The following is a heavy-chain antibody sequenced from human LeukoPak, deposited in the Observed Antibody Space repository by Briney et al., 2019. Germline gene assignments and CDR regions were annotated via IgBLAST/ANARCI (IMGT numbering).Heavy chain of an antibody. J-gene: IGHJ4*02. CDR2: IHPSNSDT. Sequence: GESLKISCKGSGYSFTTYWIAWVRQMPGKGLEWMGIIHPSNSDTRYSPSFQGQVTISADKSISTAYLQWSSLKASDTAMYYCASIGTTWQRGSSSAIDYWGQGTLVTVSS. CDR1: GYSFTTYW. CDR3: ASIGTTWQRGSSSAIDY. D-gene: IGHD6-6*01. V-gene: IGHV5-51*01.